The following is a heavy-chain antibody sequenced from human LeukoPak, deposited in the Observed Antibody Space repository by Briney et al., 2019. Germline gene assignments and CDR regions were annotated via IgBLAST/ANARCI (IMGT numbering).Heavy chain of an antibody. D-gene: IGHD3-22*01. CDR1: GFTFSSYE. Sequence: GGSLRLSCAASGFTFSSYEMNWVRQAPGKGLEWVSYISSSGSTIYYADSVKGRFTISRDNAKNSLYLQMNSLRAEDTAVYFCARDQRTYYSDSSGYYYVDYYFDYWGQGTLVTVSS. CDR2: ISSSGSTI. CDR3: ARDQRTYYSDSSGYYYVDYYFDY. V-gene: IGHV3-48*03. J-gene: IGHJ4*02.